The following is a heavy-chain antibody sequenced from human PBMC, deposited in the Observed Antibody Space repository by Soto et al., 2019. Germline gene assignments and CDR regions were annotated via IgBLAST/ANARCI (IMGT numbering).Heavy chain of an antibody. V-gene: IGHV1-2*02. D-gene: IGHD3-10*02. J-gene: IGHJ6*02. CDR2: INPKFGHT. CDR1: GYTFTAYH. Sequence: QVRLVQSGAEVKEPGDSVRVSCEASGYTFTAYHIHWVRQAPGQGLEWMGWINPKFGHTGYAQDFQGRVSMTSDMSISTVYMELSRLTSHDPAIYYCARNMDYYYGRGSGNGHGVWGQGTTVTVFS. CDR3: ARNMDYYYGRGSGNGHGV.